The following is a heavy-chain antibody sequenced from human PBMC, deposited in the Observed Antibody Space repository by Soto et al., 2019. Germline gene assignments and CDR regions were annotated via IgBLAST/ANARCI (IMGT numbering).Heavy chain of an antibody. CDR2: INPNSGGT. J-gene: IGHJ6*02. V-gene: IGHV1-2*04. CDR3: AREMKGIAAAGDYYYYGMDV. D-gene: IGHD6-13*01. Sequence: ASVKVSCKASGYTFTGYYMHWVRQAPGQGLEWMGWINPNSGGTNYAQKFQGWVTMTRDTSISTAYMELSRLRSDDTAVYYCAREMKGIAAAGDYYYYGMDVWCQGTTVTVSS. CDR1: GYTFTGYY.